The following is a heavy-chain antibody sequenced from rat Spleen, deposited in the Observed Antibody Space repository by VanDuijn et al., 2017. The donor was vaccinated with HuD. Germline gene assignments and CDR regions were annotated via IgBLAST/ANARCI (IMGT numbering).Heavy chain of an antibody. V-gene: IGHV5-31*01. CDR3: ARPHSSHYVMDA. Sequence: EVQLMESGGGLVQPGRSLKLSCVASGFTFNNYWMTWIRQAPGKGLEWVASITNTGRNTYYPDSVKGRFTVSRDIAENTLYLQMTSLRSEDTATYYCARPHSSHYVMDAWGQGASVTVSS. CDR1: GFTFNNYW. J-gene: IGHJ4*01. CDR2: ITNTGRNT. D-gene: IGHD1-8*01.